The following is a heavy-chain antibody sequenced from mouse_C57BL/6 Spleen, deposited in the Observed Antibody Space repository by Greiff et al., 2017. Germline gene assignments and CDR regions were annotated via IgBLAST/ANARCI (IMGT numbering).Heavy chain of an antibody. CDR3: AREGLRSYFDY. D-gene: IGHD3-1*01. CDR2: INPSNGGT. Sequence: QVQLKQPGTELVKPGASVKLSCKASGYTFTSYWMHWVKQRPGQGLEWIGNINPSNGGTNYNEKFKGKATLTVDKSSSTAYMQLSSLTSEDAAVYYCAREGLRSYFDYWGQGTTLTVSS. CDR1: GYTFTSYW. V-gene: IGHV1-53*01. J-gene: IGHJ2*01.